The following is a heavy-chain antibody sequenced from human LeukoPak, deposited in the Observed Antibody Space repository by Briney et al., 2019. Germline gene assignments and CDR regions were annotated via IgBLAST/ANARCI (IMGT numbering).Heavy chain of an antibody. Sequence: AGGSLRLSCAASGFTFSSHGMNWVRQAPGKGLEWVSGSSSIGGRTYYADSVKGRFTISRDNSKNTLYLQMNSLRAEDTAVYYCAKNVIWGVLDYWGQGTLVTVSS. D-gene: IGHD3-16*01. CDR2: SSSIGGRT. CDR1: GFTFSSHG. CDR3: AKNVIWGVLDY. V-gene: IGHV3-23*01. J-gene: IGHJ4*02.